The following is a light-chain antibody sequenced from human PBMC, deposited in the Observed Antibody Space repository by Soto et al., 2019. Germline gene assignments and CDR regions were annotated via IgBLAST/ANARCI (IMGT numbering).Light chain of an antibody. CDR1: QGISSY. Sequence: SQLTQSPSSLSASVGDRVTITCRASQGISSYLAWYQQKPGKAPKLLIYAASTLQSGVPSRFSGSGSGTDFTLTISSLQPEDFATYYCQQLNSYPPWTFGQGTKVDIK. CDR3: QQLNSYPPWT. CDR2: AAS. V-gene: IGKV1-9*01. J-gene: IGKJ1*01.